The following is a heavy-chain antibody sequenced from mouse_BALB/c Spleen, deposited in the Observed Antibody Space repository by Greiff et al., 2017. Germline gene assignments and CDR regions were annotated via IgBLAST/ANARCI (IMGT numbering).Heavy chain of an antibody. CDR3: ARVNYDGPYYFDY. V-gene: IGHV2-9*02. CDR1: GFSLTSYG. D-gene: IGHD2-3*01. Sequence: VMLVESGPGLVAPSQSLSITCTVSGFSLTSYGVHWVRQPPGKGLEWLGVIWAGGSTNYNSALMSRLSISKDNSKSQVFLKMNSLQTDDTAMYYCARVNYDGPYYFDYWGQGTTLTVSS. J-gene: IGHJ2*01. CDR2: IWAGGST.